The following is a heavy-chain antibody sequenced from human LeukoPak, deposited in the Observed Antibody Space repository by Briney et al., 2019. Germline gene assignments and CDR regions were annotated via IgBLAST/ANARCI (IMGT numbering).Heavy chain of an antibody. D-gene: IGHD3-10*01. CDR1: GFTFTGYY. CDR2: INLNSGGT. J-gene: IGHJ4*02. V-gene: IGHV1-2*02. CDR3: ARAHYYYGSGSHKGGFDY. Sequence: ASVKVSCKASGFTFTGYYVHWVRQAPGRGLEWMGWINLNSGGTKYAQKFQRRVTMTRDTSISTAYMELSSLRSDDTAVYHCARAHYYYGSGSHKGGFDYWGQGTLVTVSS.